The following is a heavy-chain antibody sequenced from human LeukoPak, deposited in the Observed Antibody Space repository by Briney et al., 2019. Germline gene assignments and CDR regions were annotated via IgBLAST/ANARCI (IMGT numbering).Heavy chain of an antibody. D-gene: IGHD6-6*01. CDR3: AKMGVVAARPGTFDY. Sequence: GGSLRLSCTASGFIFDTHTLTWVRQAPGKGLEWVSAISGSGGSTYHADSVKGRFTISRDNSKNTLYLQMNSLRAEDTAVYYCAKMGVVAARPGTFDYWGQGTLVTVSS. J-gene: IGHJ4*02. CDR1: GFIFDTHT. CDR2: ISGSGGST. V-gene: IGHV3-23*01.